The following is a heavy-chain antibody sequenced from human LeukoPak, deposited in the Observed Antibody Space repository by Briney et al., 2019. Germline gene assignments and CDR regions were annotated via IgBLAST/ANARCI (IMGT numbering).Heavy chain of an antibody. D-gene: IGHD5-24*01. CDR2: ISSSSSYI. CDR1: GFTFSSYS. J-gene: IGHJ4*02. V-gene: IGHV3-21*01. CDR3: AKDPSDGYNSLYYFDY. Sequence: GGSLRLSCAASGFTFSSYSMNWVRQAPGKGLEWVSSISSSSSYIYYADSVKGRFTISRDYSKNNLYLQMNSLRPEDTAVYYCAKDPSDGYNSLYYFDYWGQGTLVTVSS.